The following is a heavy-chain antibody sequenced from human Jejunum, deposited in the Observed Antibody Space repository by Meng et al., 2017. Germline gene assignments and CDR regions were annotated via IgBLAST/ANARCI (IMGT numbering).Heavy chain of an antibody. V-gene: IGHV1-2*02. CDR2: INPNSGGT. CDR1: GYTFTGYY. Sequence: ASVKVSCKASGYTFTGYYMHWVRQAPGQGLEWMGWINPNSGGTNYAQKFQGRVTMTRDTSISTAYMELSRLRSDDTAVYYCARGEYSSGWTAAGGYFDYWGQGTLVTVSS. CDR3: ARGEYSSGWTAAGGYFDY. D-gene: IGHD6-19*01. J-gene: IGHJ4*02.